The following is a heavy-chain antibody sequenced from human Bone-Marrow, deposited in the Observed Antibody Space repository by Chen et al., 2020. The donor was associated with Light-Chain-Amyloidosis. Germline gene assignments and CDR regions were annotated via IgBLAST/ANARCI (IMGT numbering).Heavy chain of an antibody. CDR1: GYTFPNYW. J-gene: IGHJ4*02. V-gene: IGHV5-51*01. CDR3: ARRRDGYNFDY. CDR2: IYPDDSDA. D-gene: IGHD5-12*01. Sequence: EVQLEQSGPEVKKPGASLKISCKGSGYTFPNYWIGWVRQMPGKGLEWMGVIYPDDSDARYSPSFEGQVTISADKSITTAYLQWRSLKASDTAMYYCARRRDGYNFDYWGQGTLGTVSS.